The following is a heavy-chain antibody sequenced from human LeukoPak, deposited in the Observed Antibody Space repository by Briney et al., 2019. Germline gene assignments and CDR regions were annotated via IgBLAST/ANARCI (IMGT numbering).Heavy chain of an antibody. CDR1: GFTVSSLY. CDR2: IYSGGST. D-gene: IGHD3-22*01. V-gene: IGHV3-66*01. Sequence: PGGSLRLSCAASGFTVSSLYMNWVRQAPGKGLEWVSLIYSGGSTHYADSVKGRFTISRDNSKNTLYLQMNSLGAEDTAVYYCARGGDSIYYGDFWGQGTLVTVSS. J-gene: IGHJ4*02. CDR3: ARGGDSIYYGDF.